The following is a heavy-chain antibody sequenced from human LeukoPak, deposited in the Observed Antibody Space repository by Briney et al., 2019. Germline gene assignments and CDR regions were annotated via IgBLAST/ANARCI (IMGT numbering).Heavy chain of an antibody. CDR3: ARDLGYSFDY. D-gene: IGHD5-18*01. CDR1: GFTFSSYS. Sequence: GGSLRLSCAASGFTFSSYSMNWVRQAPGKGLEWVSYIRSSSSTIYYADSVKGRFTISTDNANNSLYLQMNSLRAEDTAVYYCARDLGYSFDYWGQGTLVTVSS. J-gene: IGHJ4*02. V-gene: IGHV3-48*01. CDR2: IRSSSSTI.